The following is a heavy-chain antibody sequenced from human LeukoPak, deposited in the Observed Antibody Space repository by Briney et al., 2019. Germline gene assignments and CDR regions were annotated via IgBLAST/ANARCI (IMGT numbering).Heavy chain of an antibody. J-gene: IGHJ4*02. CDR2: MNPNSGNT. Sequence: GASVKVSCKASGYTFTSYDINWVRQATGQGLEWMGWMNPNSGNTGYAQKFQGRVTMTRNTSISTAYMELSSLRAEDTAVYYCAREDSSGYYYCFDYWGQGTLVTVSS. V-gene: IGHV1-8*01. CDR1: GYTFTSYD. CDR3: AREDSSGYYYCFDY. D-gene: IGHD3-22*01.